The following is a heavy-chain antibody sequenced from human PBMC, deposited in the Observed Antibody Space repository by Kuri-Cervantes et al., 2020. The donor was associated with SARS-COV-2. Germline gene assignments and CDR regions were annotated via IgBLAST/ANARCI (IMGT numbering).Heavy chain of an antibody. Sequence: SETLSLTCTVSGASISSFYWNWIRQPAGKELEWIGRIYTSDSTDYNPSLKSRVTMSVDTSRNQVSLKLSSVSAADTAVYHCARDYPAYNYYYMDVWGKGTTVTVSS. CDR1: GASISSFY. J-gene: IGHJ6*03. CDR2: IYTSDST. CDR3: ARDYPAYNYYYMDV. V-gene: IGHV4-4*07.